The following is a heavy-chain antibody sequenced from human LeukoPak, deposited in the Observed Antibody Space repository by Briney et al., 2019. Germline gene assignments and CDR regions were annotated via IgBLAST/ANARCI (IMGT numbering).Heavy chain of an antibody. Sequence: GGSLRLSCAASGFTPSYHWMSWVRQGPGKGLEWVANIKQDGSEKYYVDSVKGRFTISRDNAQNSLYLEMNSLRAEDTAVYYCARQMVVAANWFDPWGQGTLVTVSS. J-gene: IGHJ5*02. CDR3: ARQMVVAANWFDP. CDR1: GFTPSYHW. V-gene: IGHV3-7*01. D-gene: IGHD2-15*01. CDR2: IKQDGSEK.